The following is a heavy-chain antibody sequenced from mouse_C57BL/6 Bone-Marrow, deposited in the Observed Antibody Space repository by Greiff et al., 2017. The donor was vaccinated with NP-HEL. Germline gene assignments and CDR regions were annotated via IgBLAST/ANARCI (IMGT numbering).Heavy chain of an antibody. Sequence: VQRVESGPGLVQPSQSLSITCTVSGFSLTSYGVHWVRQSPGKGLEWLGVIWSGGSTDYNAAFISRLSISKDNSKSQVFFKMNSLQADDTAIYYCARRAYYGSRSYWYFDVWGTGTTVTVSS. CDR1: GFSLTSYG. V-gene: IGHV2-2*01. J-gene: IGHJ1*03. CDR2: IWSGGST. CDR3: ARRAYYGSRSYWYFDV. D-gene: IGHD1-1*01.